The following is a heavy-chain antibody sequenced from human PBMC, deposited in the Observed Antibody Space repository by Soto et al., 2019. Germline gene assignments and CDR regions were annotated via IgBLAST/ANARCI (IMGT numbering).Heavy chain of an antibody. CDR3: AREGRRDYVWGSYRWGAFDI. D-gene: IGHD3-16*02. CDR2: IIPIFGTA. CDR1: GGTFSSYA. V-gene: IGHV1-69*13. Sequence: SVKVSCKASGGTFSSYAISWVRQAPGQGLEWMGGIIPIFGTANYAQKFQGRVTITADESTSTAYMELSSLRSEDTAVYYCAREGRRDYVWGSYRWGAFDIWGQGTMVTVSS. J-gene: IGHJ3*02.